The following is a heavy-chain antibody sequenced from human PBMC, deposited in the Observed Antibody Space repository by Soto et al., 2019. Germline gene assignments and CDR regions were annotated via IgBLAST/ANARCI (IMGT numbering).Heavy chain of an antibody. CDR3: AKDPYGSGSYSVDY. CDR1: GFTFSSYA. CDR2: ISGSGGSI. Sequence: EVQLLESGGGLVQPGGSLRLSCAASGFTFSSYAMSWVRQAPGKGLEWVASISGSGGSIYYADSVKGRFTISRDNSKNAMYLQMNSLRAEDTAVYYCAKDPYGSGSYSVDYWGQGTLVTVSS. J-gene: IGHJ4*02. D-gene: IGHD3-10*01. V-gene: IGHV3-23*01.